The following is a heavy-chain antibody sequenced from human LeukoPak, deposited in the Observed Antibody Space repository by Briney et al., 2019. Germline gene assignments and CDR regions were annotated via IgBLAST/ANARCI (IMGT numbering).Heavy chain of an antibody. Sequence: SETLSLTCTVSGDSISNGGYYWSWIRLHPGKGLEWVGYIYDSGTTYYSPALQSRVSMSIDTSDNKFSHKMKSLTTADTAVYYCARGGDRRGFDYWGQGTLVTVSS. V-gene: IGHV4-31*03. CDR1: GDSISNGGYY. D-gene: IGHD1-14*01. J-gene: IGHJ4*02. CDR2: IYDSGTT. CDR3: ARGGDRRGFDY.